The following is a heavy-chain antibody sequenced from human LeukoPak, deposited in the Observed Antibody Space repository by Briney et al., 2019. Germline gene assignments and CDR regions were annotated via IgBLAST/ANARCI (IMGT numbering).Heavy chain of an antibody. CDR3: ARLLRTGMTGYYFDL. CDR2: IYYSGST. D-gene: IGHD3-9*01. J-gene: IGHJ2*01. V-gene: IGHV4-39*07. CDR1: GGSISSSSYY. Sequence: PSETLSLTCTVSGGSISSSSYYWGWIRQPPGKGLEWIGSIYYSGSTYYNPSLKSRVTISVDTSKNQFSLKLSSVTAADTALYYCARLLRTGMTGYYFDLWGRGTLVTVSS.